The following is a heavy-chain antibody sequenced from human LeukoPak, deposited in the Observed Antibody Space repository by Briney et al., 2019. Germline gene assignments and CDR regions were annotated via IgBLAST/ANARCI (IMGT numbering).Heavy chain of an antibody. D-gene: IGHD6-19*01. CDR1: GGSFSGYY. CDR2: INHSGST. CDR3: ARGQPAVAGTSVYYYYMDV. J-gene: IGHJ6*03. Sequence: PSETLSLTCAVYGGSFSGYYWSWIRQPPGKGLEWIGEINHSGSTNYNPSLKSRVTISVDTSKNQFSLKLSSVTAADTAVYYCARGQPAVAGTSVYYYYMDVWGKGTTVTVSS. V-gene: IGHV4-34*01.